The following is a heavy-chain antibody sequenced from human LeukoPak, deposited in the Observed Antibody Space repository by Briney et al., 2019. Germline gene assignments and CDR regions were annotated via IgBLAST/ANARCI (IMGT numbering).Heavy chain of an antibody. V-gene: IGHV3-21*01. J-gene: IGHJ3*01. CDR2: ISSGSSHI. CDR1: GFTFSTYN. Sequence: GGSLRLSCAASGFTFSTYNLNWVRQAPGTGLEWVSSISSGSSHINYADSVKGRFTISRDNTKNSLYLQINSLRADDTAVYYCVRDHDSNSGAFHFWGQGTMVTVSS. D-gene: IGHD6-6*01. CDR3: VRDHDSNSGAFHF.